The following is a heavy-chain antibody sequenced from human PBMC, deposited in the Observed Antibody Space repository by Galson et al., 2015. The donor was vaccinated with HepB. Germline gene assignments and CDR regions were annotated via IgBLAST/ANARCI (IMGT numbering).Heavy chain of an antibody. Sequence: SETLSLTCTVSGGSISSSSYYWGWIRQPPGKGLEWIGSIYYSGSTYYNPSLKSRVTISVDTSKNQFSLKLNSVTAADTAVYYCAREGSFYSRKREAFDIWGQGTMVTVSS. CDR1: GGSISSSSYY. J-gene: IGHJ3*02. CDR2: IYYSGST. CDR3: AREGSFYSRKREAFDI. V-gene: IGHV4-39*07. D-gene: IGHD1-26*01.